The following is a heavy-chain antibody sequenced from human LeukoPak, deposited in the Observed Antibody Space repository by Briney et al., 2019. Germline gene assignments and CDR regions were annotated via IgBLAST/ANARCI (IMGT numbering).Heavy chain of an antibody. CDR3: ARIAVAAPEDHYYYMDV. Sequence: ASVKVSCKASGYTFTGYYMHWVRQAPGQGLEWMGWINPNSGGTNYAQKFQGRVTMTRDTSISTAYMELSRLRSDDTAVYYCARIAVAAPEDHYYYMDVWGKGTTVTISS. V-gene: IGHV1-2*02. CDR2: INPNSGGT. J-gene: IGHJ6*03. D-gene: IGHD6-19*01. CDR1: GYTFTGYY.